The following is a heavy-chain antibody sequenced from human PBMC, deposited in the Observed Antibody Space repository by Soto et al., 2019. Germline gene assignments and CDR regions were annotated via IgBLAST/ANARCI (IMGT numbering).Heavy chain of an antibody. D-gene: IGHD6-6*01. CDR2: ISSSSSTI. CDR3: ARDSIVRRYNWFDP. CDR1: GFTFSSYS. V-gene: IGHV3-48*02. J-gene: IGHJ5*02. Sequence: GGSLRLSCAAPGFTFSSYSMNWVRQAPGKGLEWVSYISSSSSTIYYADSVKGRFTISRDNAKNSLYLQMNSLRDEDTAVYYCARDSIVRRYNWFDPWGQGTLVTVSS.